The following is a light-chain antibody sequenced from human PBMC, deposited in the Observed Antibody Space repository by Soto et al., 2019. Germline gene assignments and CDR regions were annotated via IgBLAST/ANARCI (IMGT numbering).Light chain of an antibody. CDR3: QPSYSTPLT. CDR1: QSISTY. J-gene: IGKJ4*01. CDR2: GAS. V-gene: IGKV1-39*01. Sequence: DMQRTQYPSSLSASVGDRVTITCRASQSISTYLNWYQQKPGKAPKLLIFGASSVQSGVPSRFSGSGSGTDFTLTISSLQPEDFATYYCQPSYSTPLTLVGGTKVDIK.